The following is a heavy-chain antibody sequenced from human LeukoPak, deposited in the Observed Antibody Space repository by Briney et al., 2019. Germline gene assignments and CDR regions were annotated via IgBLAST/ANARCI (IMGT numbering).Heavy chain of an antibody. D-gene: IGHD4-17*01. CDR3: ARAHGDQGFDY. Sequence: SETLSLTCAVSGGSISSSNWWSWVRQPPGKGLEWIGEIYHSESTNYNPSLKSRVTISVDKSKNQSSLKLSSVTAADTAVYYCARAHGDQGFDYWGQGTLVTVSS. CDR2: IYHSEST. J-gene: IGHJ4*02. V-gene: IGHV4-4*02. CDR1: GGSISSSNW.